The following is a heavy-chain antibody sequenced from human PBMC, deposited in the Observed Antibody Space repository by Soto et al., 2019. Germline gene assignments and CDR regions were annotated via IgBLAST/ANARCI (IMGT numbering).Heavy chain of an antibody. CDR1: GTSISYSY. V-gene: IGHV4-59*01. J-gene: IGHJ4*02. CDR3: AREASQPLGSIDY. D-gene: IGHD3-10*01. CDR2: VHYSGST. Sequence: PSETLSLTCSVSGTSISYSYWIWLRQPPGKGLEWIGFVHYSGSTSYNPSLKSRVNISIDTSKNQFSLKLGSVTAADTAVYFCAREASQPLGSIDYWGQGTLVTVSS.